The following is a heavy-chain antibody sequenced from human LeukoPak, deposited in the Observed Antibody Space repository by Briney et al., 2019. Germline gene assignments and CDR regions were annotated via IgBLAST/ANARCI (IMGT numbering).Heavy chain of an antibody. Sequence: NPSETLSLTCTVSGGSISSYYWSWIRQPPGKGLEWIGYIYYSGSTNYNPSLKSRVTISVDTSKNQFSLKLSSVTAADTAVYYCARDTEGSSSYWFDPWGQGTLVTVSS. J-gene: IGHJ5*02. CDR1: GGSISSYY. V-gene: IGHV4-59*01. D-gene: IGHD6-6*01. CDR3: ARDTEGSSSYWFDP. CDR2: IYYSGST.